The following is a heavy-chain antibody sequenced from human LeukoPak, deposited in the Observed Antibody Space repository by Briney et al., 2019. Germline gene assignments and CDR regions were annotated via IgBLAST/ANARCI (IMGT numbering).Heavy chain of an antibody. Sequence: LTGGSLRLSCAASGFRFSSHWMSWVRQSPGKGLEWVASIKQDESVKYYVESVKGRFSISRDNARDSLFLQMNSLRAEDTAVYYCARLQGDYTTYDSWGQGTLVTVSS. CDR2: IKQDESVK. CDR1: GFRFSSHW. CDR3: ARLQGDYTTYDS. J-gene: IGHJ4*02. D-gene: IGHD2/OR15-2a*01. V-gene: IGHV3-7*01.